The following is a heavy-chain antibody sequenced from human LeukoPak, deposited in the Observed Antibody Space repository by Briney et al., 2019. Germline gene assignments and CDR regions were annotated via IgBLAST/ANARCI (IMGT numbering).Heavy chain of an antibody. J-gene: IGHJ4*02. D-gene: IGHD3-10*01. CDR2: IRAYTGNS. CDR1: GYTFTSYG. CDR3: ARGAIAPDYYGSGSPFDYFDY. V-gene: IGHV1-18*01. Sequence: ASVKVSCKASGYTFTSYGISWVRQAPGQGLEWMRWIRAYTGNSNYAQKLQGRVTMTTDTSTSTAYMELRSLRSDDTAVYYCARGAIAPDYYGSGSPFDYFDYWGQGTLVTVSS.